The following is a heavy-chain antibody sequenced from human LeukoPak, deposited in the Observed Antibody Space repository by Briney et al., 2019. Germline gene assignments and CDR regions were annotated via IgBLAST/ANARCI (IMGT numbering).Heavy chain of an antibody. J-gene: IGHJ4*02. Sequence: GSSVKVSCKASGYTFTGYYMHWVRQAPGQGLEWIGRINPNSGGTNYAQKFQGRVTMTRDTSISTAYMELSRLRSDDTAVYYCATQTHSGSQARGLDYFDYWGQGTLVTVSS. CDR2: INPNSGGT. CDR1: GYTFTGYY. V-gene: IGHV1-2*06. CDR3: ATQTHSGSQARGLDYFDY. D-gene: IGHD1-26*01.